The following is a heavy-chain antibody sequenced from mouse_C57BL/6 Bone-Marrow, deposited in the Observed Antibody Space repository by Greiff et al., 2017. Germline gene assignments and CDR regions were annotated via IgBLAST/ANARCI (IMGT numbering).Heavy chain of an antibody. V-gene: IGHV1-55*01. J-gene: IGHJ2*01. CDR1: GYTFTSYW. D-gene: IGHD1-1*01. CDR3: ARKIYYGSSPDY. CDR2: IYPGSGST. Sequence: QVQLQQPGAELVKPGASVKMSCKASGYTFTSYWITWVKQRPGQGLEWIGDIYPGSGSTNYNEKFKSKATLTVDTSSSTAYMQISSLTSEDSAVYYCARKIYYGSSPDYWGQGTTLTVSS.